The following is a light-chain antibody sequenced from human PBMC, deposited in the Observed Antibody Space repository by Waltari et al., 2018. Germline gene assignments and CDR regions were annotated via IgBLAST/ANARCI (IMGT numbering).Light chain of an antibody. CDR2: NDT. Sequence: SYDLTQPPSVAVSPGQTARITCCRDAMPKQCAFWYQQKSGQAPVVVFYNDTERSSGIPDRTSGSSSGTTVTLTISGAQAEDAAYYYCQSGDSSGVVVFGGGTKLTVL. J-gene: IGLJ2*01. CDR3: QSGDSSGVVV. CDR1: AMPKQC. V-gene: IGLV3-25*03.